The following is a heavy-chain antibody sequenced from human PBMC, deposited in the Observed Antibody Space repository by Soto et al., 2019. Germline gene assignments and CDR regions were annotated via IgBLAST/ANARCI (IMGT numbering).Heavy chain of an antibody. CDR3: AKVDTMIVVVNGALDY. J-gene: IGHJ4*02. CDR1: GFTFSSYG. D-gene: IGHD3-22*01. CDR2: IWYDGSNK. V-gene: IGHV3-33*06. Sequence: GGSLRLSCAASGFTFSSYGMHWVRQAPGKGLEWVAVIWYDGSNKYYADSVKGRFTISRDNSKNTLYLQMNSLRAEDTVVFYCAKVDTMIVVVNGALDYWGQGTLVTVSS.